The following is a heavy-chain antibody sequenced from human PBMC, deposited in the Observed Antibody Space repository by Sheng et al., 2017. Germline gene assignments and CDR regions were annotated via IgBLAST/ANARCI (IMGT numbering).Heavy chain of an antibody. CDR1: GDSISSGNW. CDR3: ARDRFDSSSGYYFDY. D-gene: IGHD3-22*01. CDR2: LSYGSS. V-gene: IGHV4-4*02. J-gene: IGHJ4*02. Sequence: QVQLQESGPGQVKPSGTLSLTCTVSGDSISSGNWWTWVRQPPGNETGVDWRNLSYGSSNYNPSLESRVTISVDKSKNELSLKLTSVTAADTAVYYCARDRFDSSSGYYFDYWGQGSWSPSPQ.